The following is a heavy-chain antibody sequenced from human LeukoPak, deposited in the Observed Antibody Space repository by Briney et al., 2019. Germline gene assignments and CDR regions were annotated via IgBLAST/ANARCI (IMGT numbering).Heavy chain of an antibody. CDR3: GIWGVNAGLDY. J-gene: IGHJ4*02. CDR1: GFIFGDNW. CDR2: ISQNGTEK. V-gene: IGHV3-7*01. D-gene: IGHD3-10*01. Sequence: GGSLTLSCVASGFIFGDNWMGWVRQAPGKGLEWVANISQNGTEKYYADSLEGRFSVCRDNGKNSVYLQMNSLGVEDGGFYDCGIWGVNAGLDYWGQGSLVTVSS.